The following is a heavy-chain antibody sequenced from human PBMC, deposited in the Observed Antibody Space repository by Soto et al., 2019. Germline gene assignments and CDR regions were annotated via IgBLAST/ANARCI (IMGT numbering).Heavy chain of an antibody. D-gene: IGHD6-6*01. CDR3: VKVKSSSSSYYYYYGMDV. CDR1: GFTFSSYA. V-gene: IGHV3-64D*06. Sequence: VGSLRLSCSASGFTFSSYAMHWVRQAPGKGLEYVSLISSNGGSTDYADSVKGRFTISRDNPKNTLYLQMSSLRAEDTAVYYCVKVKSSSSSYYYYYGMDVWGQGATVTVSS. CDR2: ISSNGGST. J-gene: IGHJ6*02.